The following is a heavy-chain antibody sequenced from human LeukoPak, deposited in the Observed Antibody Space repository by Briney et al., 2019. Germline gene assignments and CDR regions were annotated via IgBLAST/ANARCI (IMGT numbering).Heavy chain of an antibody. D-gene: IGHD6-25*01. CDR1: GGSISSYY. CDR2: IYTSGST. CDR3: ARSGYGETSYYYYYMDV. J-gene: IGHJ6*03. Sequence: PSETLSLTCTVSGGSISSYYWSWLRQPAGKGLEWIGRIYTSGSTNYNPSLKSRVTMSVDTSKNQFSLKLSSVTAADTAVYYCARSGYGETSYYYYYMDVWGKGTTVTISS. V-gene: IGHV4-4*07.